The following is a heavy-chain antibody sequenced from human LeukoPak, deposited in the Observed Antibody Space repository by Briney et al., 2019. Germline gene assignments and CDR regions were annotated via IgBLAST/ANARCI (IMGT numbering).Heavy chain of an antibody. Sequence: GGSLRLSCAASGFTFSNYAMSWVRQAPGKGLQWVSVMFPDGRTYYADSVKGRFTISRDLARNTLLLQMHSLRADDTAVHYCARTNPVYGDYDYWGQGTLVTVSS. V-gene: IGHV3-23*03. J-gene: IGHJ4*02. CDR1: GFTFSNYA. D-gene: IGHD4-17*01. CDR2: MFPDGRT. CDR3: ARTNPVYGDYDY.